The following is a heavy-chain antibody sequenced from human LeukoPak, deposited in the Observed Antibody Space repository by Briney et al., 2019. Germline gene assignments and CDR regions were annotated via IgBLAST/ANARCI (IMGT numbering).Heavy chain of an antibody. J-gene: IGHJ4*02. CDR3: ARAQYDFWSGAGFDY. CDR2: IYSGGST. V-gene: IGHV3-53*01. Sequence: GGSLRLSCAASGFTVSSNYMSWVRQAPGKGLEWVSAIYSGGSTYYADSVKGRFTISRDNSKNTLYLQMNSLRAEDTAVYYCARAQYDFWSGAGFDYWGQGTLVTVSS. D-gene: IGHD3-3*01. CDR1: GFTVSSNY.